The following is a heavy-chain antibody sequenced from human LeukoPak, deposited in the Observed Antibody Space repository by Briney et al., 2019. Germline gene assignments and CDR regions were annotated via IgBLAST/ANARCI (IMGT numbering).Heavy chain of an antibody. CDR1: GGSISSGGYY. V-gene: IGHV4-31*03. CDR2: IYYSGST. J-gene: IGHJ4*02. Sequence: TPSETLSLTCTVSGGSISSGGYYWSWIRQHPGKGLEWIGYIYYSGSTYYNPSLKSRVTISVDTSKNQFSLKLSSVTAADTAVYYCARDRRMGKLQNWGQGTLVTVSS. CDR3: ARDRRMGKLQN. D-gene: IGHD5-24*01.